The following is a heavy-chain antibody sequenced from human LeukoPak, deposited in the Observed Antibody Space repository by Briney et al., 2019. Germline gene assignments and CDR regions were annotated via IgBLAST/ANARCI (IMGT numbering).Heavy chain of an antibody. CDR1: GFTFNMHA. D-gene: IGHD2/OR15-2a*01. J-gene: IGHJ3*01. CDR2: ISNDGSEE. CDR3: AKARHCTTATCASAAFDA. Sequence: PGGSLRLPCAASGFTFNMHAMHWVRQAPGKGLEWVAVISNDGSEEYYADSVRGRFPVSRDNFKNTVYLQMNSLRPEDTAVYYCAKARHCTTATCASAAFDAWGQGTMVTVSP. V-gene: IGHV3-30-3*01.